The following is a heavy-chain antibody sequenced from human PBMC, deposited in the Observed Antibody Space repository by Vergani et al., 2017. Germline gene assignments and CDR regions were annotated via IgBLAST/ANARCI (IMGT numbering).Heavy chain of an antibody. CDR3: AKVGGXTSYPYVGVAFDV. CDR2: INNNGGST. Sequence: QLLESGGGLIQPGGSLRLSCAASGFTFNSYAMTWVRQAPGKGLGWVSGINNNGGSTYYEDSVKGRFNISRDNSKNTLYLQMTDLSAEDTATYYCAKVGGXTSYPYVGVAFDVWVHGTRVTVSS. CDR1: GFTFNSYA. V-gene: IGHV3-23*01. J-gene: IGHJ3*01. D-gene: IGHD2-2*01.